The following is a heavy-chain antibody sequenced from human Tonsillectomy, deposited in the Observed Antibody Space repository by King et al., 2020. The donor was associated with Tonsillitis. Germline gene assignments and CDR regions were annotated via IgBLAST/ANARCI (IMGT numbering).Heavy chain of an antibody. CDR1: GGSISSSSYY. V-gene: IGHV4-39*01. J-gene: IGHJ4*02. CDR3: AGHTMVNSYFDY. Sequence: QLQESGPGLVKPSETLSLTCTVSGGSISSSSYYWGWIRQPPGKGLEWIGSIYYSGSTYYNPSLKSRVTISVDTSKNQFSLKLSSVTAADTAVYYCAGHTMVNSYFDYWGQGTRVPVSS. D-gene: IGHD5-18*01. CDR2: IYYSGST.